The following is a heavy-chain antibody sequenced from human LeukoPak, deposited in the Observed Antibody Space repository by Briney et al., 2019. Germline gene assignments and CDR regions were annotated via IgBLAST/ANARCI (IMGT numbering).Heavy chain of an antibody. CDR2: IYSGGST. CDR3: ATAPSVADIDH. D-gene: IGHD2-21*01. CDR1: GFTFSSYA. Sequence: GGSLRLSCAASGFTFSSYAMSWVRQAPGKGLEWVSVIYSGGSTYYADSVKGRFTISRDNSKNTLYLQMNSLRAEDTAVYYCATAPSVADIDHWGQGTLVTVSS. V-gene: IGHV3-66*01. J-gene: IGHJ4*02.